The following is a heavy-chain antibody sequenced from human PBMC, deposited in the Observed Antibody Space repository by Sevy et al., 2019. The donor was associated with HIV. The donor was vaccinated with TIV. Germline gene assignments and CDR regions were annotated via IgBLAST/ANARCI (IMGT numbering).Heavy chain of an antibody. Sequence: GGSLRLSCAASGFTFSSYAMSWVRQAPGKGLEWVAVISYDGSNKYYADSVKGRFTISRDNSKNTLYLQMNSLRAEDTAVYYCARVKTVGAPFDYWGQGTLVTVSS. V-gene: IGHV3-30-3*01. J-gene: IGHJ4*02. CDR2: ISYDGSNK. CDR1: GFTFSSYA. CDR3: ARVKTVGAPFDY. D-gene: IGHD1-26*01.